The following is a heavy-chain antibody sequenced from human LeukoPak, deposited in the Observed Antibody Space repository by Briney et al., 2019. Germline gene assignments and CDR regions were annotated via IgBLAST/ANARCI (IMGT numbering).Heavy chain of an antibody. Sequence: PGGSLRLSCAASGFTFSRYNMNWVRQAPGQGLEWVACISKSRNYIYYADSVKGRFTISRGDAKSSLYLQMNSLRAEDTAVYYCAREIVGATFDIWGQGTMVTVSS. D-gene: IGHD1-26*01. CDR3: AREIVGATFDI. V-gene: IGHV3-21*01. CDR1: GFTFSRYN. J-gene: IGHJ3*02. CDR2: ISKSRNYI.